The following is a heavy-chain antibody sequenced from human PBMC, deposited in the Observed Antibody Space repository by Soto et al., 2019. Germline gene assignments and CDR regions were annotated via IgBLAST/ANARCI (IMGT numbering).Heavy chain of an antibody. V-gene: IGHV4-59*12. Sequence: SETLSLTCTVSGGSISSYYWSWIRQPPGKGLEWIGYIYYSGSTNYNPSLKSRVTISVDTSKNQFSLNVASVNAADTAVYFCAGGRDYDYWGQGTLVTVSS. D-gene: IGHD1-26*01. CDR2: IYYSGST. CDR1: GGSISSYY. J-gene: IGHJ4*02. CDR3: AGGRDYDY.